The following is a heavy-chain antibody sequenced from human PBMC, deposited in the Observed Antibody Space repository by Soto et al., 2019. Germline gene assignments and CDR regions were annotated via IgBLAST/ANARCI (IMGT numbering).Heavy chain of an antibody. D-gene: IGHD6-13*01. CDR1: GFTVSSNY. CDR2: IYSGGST. Sequence: LRLSCAASGFTVSSNYMSWVRQAPGKGLEWVSVIYSGGSTYYADSVKGRFTISRDNSKNTLYLQMNSLRAEDTAVYYCARGGAAAGTTYYFDYWGQGTLVTVSS. V-gene: IGHV3-53*01. J-gene: IGHJ4*02. CDR3: ARGGAAAGTTYYFDY.